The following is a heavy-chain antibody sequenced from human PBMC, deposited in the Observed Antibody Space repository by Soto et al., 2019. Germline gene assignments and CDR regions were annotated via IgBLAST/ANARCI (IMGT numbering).Heavy chain of an antibody. V-gene: IGHV2-70*04. Sequence: SGPTLVNPTQTLTLTCTVAGFSLRTAGMRVSWLRQPPGKALEWLGRVDWNDETFYDTSLTTRLTISKENSKNRVVLTLTNVDPVDTATYYCARMKPLGPYYFDFWGQGALVTVSS. D-gene: IGHD1-26*01. J-gene: IGHJ4*02. CDR2: VDWNDET. CDR3: ARMKPLGPYYFDF. CDR1: GFSLRTAGMR.